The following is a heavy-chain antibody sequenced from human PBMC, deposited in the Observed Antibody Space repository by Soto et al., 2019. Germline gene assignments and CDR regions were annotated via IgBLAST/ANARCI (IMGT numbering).Heavy chain of an antibody. CDR1: GGSISSSDFY. D-gene: IGHD6-25*01. J-gene: IGHJ5*02. Sequence: SETLSLICTVSGGSISSSDFYWGWLRQTPGKGLEFIGSMYYSGTTYYNPSLKSRVTISVDTSKNQFTLKLISVTAADTAVYYCAVVDSTGNWFDPWGEGALVTVSS. CDR2: MYYSGTT. V-gene: IGHV4-39*01. CDR3: AVVDSTGNWFDP.